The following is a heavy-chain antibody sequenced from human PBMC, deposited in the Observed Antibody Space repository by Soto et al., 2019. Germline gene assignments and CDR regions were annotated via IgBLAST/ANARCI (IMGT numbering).Heavy chain of an antibody. D-gene: IGHD2-21*01. V-gene: IGHV3-30*18. Sequence: QVQVVESGGGVVQPGRSLRLSCVASGFTFTTYGMHWVRQAPGKGLEWVALISHDGSDKYYADSVKGRFTISRDNSKNKLSLQVNSLRLEDTAGYFCAKYAQPGVSIRPHDFWGQGTLVTVSS. CDR1: GFTFTTYG. J-gene: IGHJ4*01. CDR3: AKYAQPGVSIRPHDF. CDR2: ISHDGSDK.